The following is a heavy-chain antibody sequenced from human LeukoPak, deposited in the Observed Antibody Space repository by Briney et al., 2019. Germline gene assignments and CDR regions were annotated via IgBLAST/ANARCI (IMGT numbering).Heavy chain of an antibody. CDR2: ISAYNGNT. Sequence: ASVKVSCKASGYTFTSYGISWVRQAPGQGLEWMGWISAYNGNTNYAQKLQGRVTMTTDTYTSTAYMELRSLRSDDTAVYYCARAPCRSTSCYAHWFDPWGQGTLVTVSS. J-gene: IGHJ5*02. V-gene: IGHV1-18*01. CDR3: ARAPCRSTSCYAHWFDP. CDR1: GYTFTSYG. D-gene: IGHD2-2*01.